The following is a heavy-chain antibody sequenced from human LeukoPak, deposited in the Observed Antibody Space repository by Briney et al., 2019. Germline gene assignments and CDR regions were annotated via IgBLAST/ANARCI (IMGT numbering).Heavy chain of an antibody. CDR1: GGSFSDYY. D-gene: IGHD6-19*01. Sequence: SETLSLTCAVYGGSFSDYYWSWIRQPPGKGLEWIGEINHSGSTSYNPSLKSRVTISVDTSKNQFSLKLSSVTAADTAVYYCVRGRYSSGWFKDKNWFDPWGQGIPVTVSS. J-gene: IGHJ5*02. V-gene: IGHV4-34*01. CDR3: VRGRYSSGWFKDKNWFDP. CDR2: INHSGST.